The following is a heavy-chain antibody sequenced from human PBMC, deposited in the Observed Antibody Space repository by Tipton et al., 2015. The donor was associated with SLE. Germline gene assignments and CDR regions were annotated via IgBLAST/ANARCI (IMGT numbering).Heavy chain of an antibody. CDR3: ARHDTNYGRSWFDP. CDR2: IYTSQST. Sequence: TLSLTCTVSGDSISSGRFYWSWIRQPAGKGLEWIGRIYTSQSTKYNPSLKSRVTISADTSKNQFSLKLTSVTAADTAVYYCARHDTNYGRSWFDPWGQGTLVTVSS. D-gene: IGHD2-8*01. CDR1: GDSISSGRFY. J-gene: IGHJ5*02. V-gene: IGHV4-61*02.